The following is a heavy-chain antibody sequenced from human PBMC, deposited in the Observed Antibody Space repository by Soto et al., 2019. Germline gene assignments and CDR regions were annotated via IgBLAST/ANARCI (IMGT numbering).Heavy chain of an antibody. CDR3: ARDLGVQLWFFDY. Sequence: QVQLVESGGGLVKPGGSLRLSCAASGFTYSDYYMSWIRQAPGKGLEWVSYISSSSSYTNYADSVKGRFTISRDNAKNSLYLQMNSLRAEDTAVCYCARDLGVQLWFFDYWGQGTLVTVSS. CDR1: GFTYSDYY. J-gene: IGHJ4*02. CDR2: ISSSSSYT. V-gene: IGHV3-11*06. D-gene: IGHD5-18*01.